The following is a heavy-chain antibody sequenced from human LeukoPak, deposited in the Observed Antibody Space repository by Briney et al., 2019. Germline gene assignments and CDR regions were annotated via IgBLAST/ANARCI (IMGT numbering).Heavy chain of an antibody. D-gene: IGHD2-2*03. CDR3: ARVVYSHGYCDRVNCPNWFVP. CDR2: IVVGSDNT. CDR1: GCTFTSSA. Sequence: GTSVKVSCKATGCTFTSSAMQWVRQARGQRLEWIGRIVVGSDNTNYAQKFQERVTITRDMSTSTAYMELRSLRSDDTAVYYCARVVYSHGYCDRVNCPNWFVPWGQRTLVTVSS. V-gene: IGHV1-58*02. J-gene: IGHJ5*02.